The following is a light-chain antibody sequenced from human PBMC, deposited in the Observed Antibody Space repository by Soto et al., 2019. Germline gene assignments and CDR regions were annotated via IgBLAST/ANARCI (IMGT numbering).Light chain of an antibody. CDR1: RGISSN. V-gene: IGKV3-15*01. CDR2: DAS. CDR3: QQGYSTPWT. Sequence: IVMTQSPATLSVSPGERATLSCRASRGISSNLAWYQQKPGQAPRLLIYDASTRATGIPARFSGSGSGTDFSLTINTLQPEDFATYYCQQGYSTPWTFGQGTKVDIK. J-gene: IGKJ1*01.